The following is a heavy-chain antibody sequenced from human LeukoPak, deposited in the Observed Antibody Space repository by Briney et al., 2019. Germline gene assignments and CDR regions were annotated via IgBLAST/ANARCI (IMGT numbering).Heavy chain of an antibody. V-gene: IGHV3-9*03. J-gene: IGHJ4*02. CDR3: AKGGVVVVPAAEVDYFDY. CDR2: ISWNSGSI. CDR1: GFTFDDYA. Sequence: GGSLRLSCAASGFTFDDYAMRWVRQAPGKGLEWVSGISWNSGSIGYADSVKGRFTISRDNAKNSLYLQMNSLRAEDMALYYCAKGGVVVVPAAEVDYFDYWGQGTLVTVSS. D-gene: IGHD2-2*01.